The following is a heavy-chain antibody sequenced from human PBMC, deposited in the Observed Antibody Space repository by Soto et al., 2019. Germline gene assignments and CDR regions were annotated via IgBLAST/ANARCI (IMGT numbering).Heavy chain of an antibody. D-gene: IGHD1-26*01. J-gene: IGHJ4*02. Sequence: GESLKISCKGSGYSFASHWVAWVRQMPEKGLEWIGTIYPGDSDTKYSPAFRGQVTISADTSVSTAYLQWRSLEATDSAIYYCARYSGSYWHYLDFWGQGTLVTVS. CDR1: GYSFASHW. CDR2: IYPGDSDT. CDR3: ARYSGSYWHYLDF. V-gene: IGHV5-51*01.